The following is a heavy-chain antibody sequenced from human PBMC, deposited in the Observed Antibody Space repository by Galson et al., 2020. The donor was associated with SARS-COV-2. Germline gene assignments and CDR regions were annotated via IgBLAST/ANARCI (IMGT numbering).Heavy chain of an antibody. D-gene: IGHD4-17*01. CDR2: ISGGGGST. V-gene: IGHV3-23*01. J-gene: IGHJ4*02. CDR3: AKDRGNDYGYQLDF. Sequence: GESLQISCAASGFTFSRYALAWVRQAPGKGLEWVSGISGGGGSTYYVDSVKGRFTISRDTSQNPVHLQMSSLRAEDTAVYYGAKDRGNDYGYQLDFWGQGTLVTVSS. CDR1: GFTFSRYA.